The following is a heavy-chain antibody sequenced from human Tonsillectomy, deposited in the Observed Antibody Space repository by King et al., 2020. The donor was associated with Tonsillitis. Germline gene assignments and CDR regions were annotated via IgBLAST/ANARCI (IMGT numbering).Heavy chain of an antibody. CDR1: GFSLSTSGVG. D-gene: IGHD3-22*01. Sequence: TLKESGPTLVKPTQTLTLTCTFSGFSLSTSGVGVGWIRQPPGKALEWLALIYWDDDKRYSPFLKSRPTITKDTSKNQVVLTMTNMDPGDTATYYCAHNIVVFIKVPGAFDVWGQGTMVTVSS. CDR3: AHNIVVFIKVPGAFDV. CDR2: IYWDDDK. J-gene: IGHJ3*01. V-gene: IGHV2-5*02.